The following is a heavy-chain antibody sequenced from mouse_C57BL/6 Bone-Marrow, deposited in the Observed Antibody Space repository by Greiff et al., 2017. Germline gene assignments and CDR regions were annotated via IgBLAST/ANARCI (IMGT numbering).Heavy chain of an antibody. CDR2: IYPTSGRT. J-gene: IGHJ2*01. Sequence: VQLQQPGAELVKPGASVKMSCKASGYTFTSYWITWVKQRPGKGLEWIGDIYPTSGRTNDNEKFKSQAILTVDTSSNTAYMQLSSLTSEDSAVFYCARSGPLVRSFDYWGQGTTLTVSS. CDR3: ARSGPLVRSFDY. D-gene: IGHD2-14*01. V-gene: IGHV1-55*01. CDR1: GYTFTSYW.